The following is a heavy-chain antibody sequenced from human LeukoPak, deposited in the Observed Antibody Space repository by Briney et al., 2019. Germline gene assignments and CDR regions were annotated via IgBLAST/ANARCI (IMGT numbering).Heavy chain of an antibody. CDR2: MNPNSGNT. V-gene: IGHV1-8*01. Sequence: ASVKVSCKASGYTFTSYDINWVRQATGQGLEWMGWMNPNSGNTGYAQKFQGRVTMTRNTSISTAYMELSRLRSEDTAVYYCARGLKRWGYCSSTSCYSENWFDPWGQGTLVTVSS. J-gene: IGHJ5*02. CDR3: ARGLKRWGYCSSTSCYSENWFDP. CDR1: GYTFTSYD. D-gene: IGHD2-2*01.